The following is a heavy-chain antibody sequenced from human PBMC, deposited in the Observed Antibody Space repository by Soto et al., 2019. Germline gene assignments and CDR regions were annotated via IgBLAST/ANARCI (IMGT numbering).Heavy chain of an antibody. Sequence: HPGGSLRLSCAATGFTFSDFAMSWVRQAPGKGLEWVSRIYGGGNGPHYADSVKGRVTIPRDNSKNTLYLQMNSLRAEDTAVYYCAKDQAPAGIISRYFQYWGQGTLVTVSS. D-gene: IGHD6-13*01. J-gene: IGHJ1*01. CDR2: IYGGGNGP. CDR3: AKDQAPAGIISRYFQY. CDR1: GFTFSDFA. V-gene: IGHV3-23*01.